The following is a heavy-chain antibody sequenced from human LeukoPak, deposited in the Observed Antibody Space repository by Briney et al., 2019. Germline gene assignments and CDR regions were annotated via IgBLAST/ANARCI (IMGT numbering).Heavy chain of an antibody. D-gene: IGHD1-26*01. J-gene: IGHJ4*02. CDR2: IYYSGST. CDR1: GGSISSYY. CDR3: ARGGAEDFLQKIVGATKARAYFDY. Sequence: PSETLSLTCTVSGGSISSYYWSWIRQPPGKGLEWIGYIYYSGSTNYNPSLKSRVTISVDTSKNQFSLKLSSVTAADTAVYYCARGGAEDFLQKIVGATKARAYFDYWGQGTLVTVSS. V-gene: IGHV4-59*01.